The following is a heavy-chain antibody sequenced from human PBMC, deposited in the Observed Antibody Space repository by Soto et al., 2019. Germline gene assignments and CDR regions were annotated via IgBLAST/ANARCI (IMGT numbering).Heavy chain of an antibody. CDR3: ATGYYSYGYFHF. V-gene: IGHV4-30-4*01. Sequence: QVQLQESGPRLVKPSQTLSLTCSVSGASVGTDDYYWSWIRQPPGEGLEWIGYIYYTGTTYYNPSLNSRVAFSLDTSKNQFSLNLRSVTAADTAVYFCATGYYSYGYFHFWGQGTVVTVS. CDR1: GASVGTDDYY. CDR2: IYYTGTT. D-gene: IGHD5-18*01. J-gene: IGHJ4*02.